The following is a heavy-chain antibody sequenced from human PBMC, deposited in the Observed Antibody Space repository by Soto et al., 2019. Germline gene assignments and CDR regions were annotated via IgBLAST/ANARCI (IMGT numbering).Heavy chain of an antibody. V-gene: IGHV3-11*01. D-gene: IGHD5-12*01. CDR3: ASVEMATIGDAFDI. Sequence: GSLRLSGAASVFTCSDYYMSWMRQAPGKGLEWVSYISSSGSTIYYADSVKGRFTISRDNAKNSLYLQMSSLRAEDTAVYYCASVEMATIGDAFDIWGQGTMVTVSS. CDR1: VFTCSDYY. CDR2: ISSSGSTI. J-gene: IGHJ3*02.